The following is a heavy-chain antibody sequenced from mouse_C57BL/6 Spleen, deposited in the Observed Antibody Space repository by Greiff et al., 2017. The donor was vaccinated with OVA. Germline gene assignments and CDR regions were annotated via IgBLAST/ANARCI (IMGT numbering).Heavy chain of an antibody. Sequence: EVQLQQSGPELVKPGASVKISCKASGYTFTDYYMNWVKQSHGKSLEWIGDINPNNGGTSYNQKFKGKATLTVDKSSSTAYMELRSLTSEDSAVYYCARVLPGYFDVWGTGTTVTVSS. CDR2: INPNNGGT. CDR1: GYTFTDYY. CDR3: ARVLPGYFDV. J-gene: IGHJ1*03. D-gene: IGHD2-10*01. V-gene: IGHV1-26*01.